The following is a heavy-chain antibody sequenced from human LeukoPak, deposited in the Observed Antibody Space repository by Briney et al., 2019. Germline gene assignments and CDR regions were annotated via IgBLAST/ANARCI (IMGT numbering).Heavy chain of an antibody. J-gene: IGHJ6*02. CDR2: IWYDGSNK. Sequence: PGRSLRLSCAASGFTFSSYGMHWVRQAPGKGLEWVAVIWYDGSNKYYADSVKGRFTISRDNSKNTLYLQMNSLRAEDTAVYYCARYISHYDKRLYGMDVWGQGTTVTVSS. CDR3: ARYISHYDKRLYGMDV. V-gene: IGHV3-33*01. CDR1: GFTFSSYG. D-gene: IGHD3-22*01.